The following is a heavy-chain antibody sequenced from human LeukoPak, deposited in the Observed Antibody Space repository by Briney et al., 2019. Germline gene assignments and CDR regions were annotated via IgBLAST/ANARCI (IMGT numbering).Heavy chain of an antibody. CDR3: ARRSSIATPLFDY. V-gene: IGHV5-51*01. CDR2: IYPGDSDT. D-gene: IGHD2-15*01. CDR1: GSTFTSYW. Sequence: GESLKISCKGSGSTFTSYWVAWVRQLPGKGLEWMGIIYPGDSDTRYSPSFQGQVTFSADKSISTAYLQWGSLKASDTAMYYCARRSSIATPLFDYWGQGTLVTVSS. J-gene: IGHJ4*02.